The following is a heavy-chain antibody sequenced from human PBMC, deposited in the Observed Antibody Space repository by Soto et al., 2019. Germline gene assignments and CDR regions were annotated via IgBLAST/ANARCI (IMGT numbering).Heavy chain of an antibody. J-gene: IGHJ4*02. D-gene: IGHD3-22*01. V-gene: IGHV3-74*01. CDR3: ARDGYDSDTSSDYLGY. CDR2: IDSVGIST. CDR1: GFTFGNYW. Sequence: EVQLVESGGGLAQPGGSLRLSCAASGFTFGNYWMHWARQVPGKGLVWVSRIDSVGISTTYADSVKGRFTISRDNAKNTLYLEMNSLRAEDTARYYCARDGYDSDTSSDYLGYWGQGTLVTVSS.